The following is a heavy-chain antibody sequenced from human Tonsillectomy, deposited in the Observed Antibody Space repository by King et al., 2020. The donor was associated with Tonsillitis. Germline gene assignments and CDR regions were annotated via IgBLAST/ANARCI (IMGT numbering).Heavy chain of an antibody. V-gene: IGHV1-69*01. J-gene: IGHJ2*01. Sequence: QLVQSGAEVKKPGSSVKVSCKASGGTFSSYAISWVRQAPGQGLEWMGGIIPIFGTANYAQKFQGRVTITADESTSTAYMELSSLRSEDTAVYYCARDTGGYCSSTSCYEPYWYFDLWGRGTLVTVSS. CDR3: ARDTGGYCSSTSCYEPYWYFDL. CDR2: IIPIFGTA. D-gene: IGHD2-2*01. CDR1: GGTFSSYA.